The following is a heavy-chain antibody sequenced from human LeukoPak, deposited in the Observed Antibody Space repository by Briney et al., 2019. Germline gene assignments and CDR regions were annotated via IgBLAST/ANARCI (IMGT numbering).Heavy chain of an antibody. V-gene: IGHV5-51*01. CDR2: IYPGDSDP. Sequence: GESLKTSCKGSGYSFTRYWIGWVRQMPGKGLEWMGIIYPGDSDPRYSPSFQGQATISADTSISTAYLQWSSLKASDTAMYYCARAAGSGNWFDPWGQGTLVTVSS. D-gene: IGHD6-13*01. CDR3: ARAAGSGNWFDP. J-gene: IGHJ5*02. CDR1: GYSFTRYW.